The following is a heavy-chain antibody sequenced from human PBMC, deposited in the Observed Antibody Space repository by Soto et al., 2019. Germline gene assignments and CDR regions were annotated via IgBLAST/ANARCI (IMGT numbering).Heavy chain of an antibody. CDR2: VIPIFGTA. V-gene: IGHV1-69*01. CDR3: ARGNDYVWWSYRYREYFQH. D-gene: IGHD3-16*02. CDR1: GGNFSSYA. J-gene: IGHJ1*01. Sequence: QVQLVQSGAEVKKPGSSVKVSCKASGGNFSSYAISWVRQAPGQGLEWMGGVIPIFGTANYAQKFQGRVTITAAESTSTAYMELSSLRSDDTALYYCARGNDYVWWSYRYREYFQHWGQGTLVTVSS.